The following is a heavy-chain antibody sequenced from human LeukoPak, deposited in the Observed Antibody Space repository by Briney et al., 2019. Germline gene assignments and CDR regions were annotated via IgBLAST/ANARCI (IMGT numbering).Heavy chain of an antibody. CDR1: GFTVSSNY. CDR2: IYSGGST. J-gene: IGHJ4*02. D-gene: IGHD3-10*01. Sequence: GGSLRLSCTASGFTVSSNYMSWVRRAPGQGLEWVSVIYSGGSTYYADSVKGRFTISRDNSENTLYLQMNSLRAEDTAVYYCAKAVRYYGSGSYYNADWGQGTLVTVSS. CDR3: AKAVRYYGSGSYYNAD. V-gene: IGHV3-53*01.